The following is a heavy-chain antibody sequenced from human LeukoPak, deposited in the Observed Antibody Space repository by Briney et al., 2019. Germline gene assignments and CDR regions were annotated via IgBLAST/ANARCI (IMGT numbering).Heavy chain of an antibody. Sequence: PRGSLRLSCVPSGFSFSNYAMSWVRQAPGKGLEWVSSISGSGGSTHYADSVKGRFTISRDKTKNTLYLQMNSLRAEDTAVYYCAKSSYCDASGYYREYYFDYWGQGTLVTVSS. CDR1: GFSFSNYA. CDR3: AKSSYCDASGYYREYYFDY. V-gene: IGHV3-23*01. J-gene: IGHJ4*02. D-gene: IGHD3-22*01. CDR2: ISGSGGST.